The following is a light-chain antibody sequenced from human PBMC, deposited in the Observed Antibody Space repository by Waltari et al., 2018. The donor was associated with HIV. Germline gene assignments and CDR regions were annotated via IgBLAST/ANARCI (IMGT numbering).Light chain of an antibody. CDR3: AAWDDSLSGWV. V-gene: IGLV1-47*01. CDR2: RIN. J-gene: IGLJ3*02. CDR1: SSNIGSNY. Sequence: QSVLTQPPSASGTPGQRVTISCSGSSSNIGSNYIYWYQQLPGTAPKLLIYRINQRPSGVPVRFSGAKTGTSASLSISGLRSEDEADYSCAAWDDSLSGWVFGGGTKLTVL.